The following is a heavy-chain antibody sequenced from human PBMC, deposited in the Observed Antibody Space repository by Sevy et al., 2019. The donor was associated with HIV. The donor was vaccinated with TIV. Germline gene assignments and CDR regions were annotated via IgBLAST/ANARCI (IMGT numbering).Heavy chain of an antibody. Sequence: GGSLRLSCAASGFTFNIYSMSWVRQTPGKGLEWVATLSFGCGKINHEDSVKGRVTMSRDDSKNAVYLQMNNLRVEDTAIYDGAGGGCTKPHDYWGQGTLVTVSS. CDR2: LSFGCGKI. CDR3: AGGGCTKPHDY. J-gene: IGHJ4*02. D-gene: IGHD2-8*01. CDR1: GFTFNIYS. V-gene: IGHV3-23*01.